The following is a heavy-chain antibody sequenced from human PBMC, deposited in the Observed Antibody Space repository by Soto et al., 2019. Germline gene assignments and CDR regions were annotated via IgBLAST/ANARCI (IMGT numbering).Heavy chain of an antibody. CDR1: GYTFTSYY. CDR3: ARARNQDYYGMDV. V-gene: IGHV1-46*01. J-gene: IGHJ6*02. Sequence: ASVKVSCKASGYTFTSYYMHWVRQAPGQGLEWMGIINPSGGSTSYAQKFRGRVTMTRDTSTSTVYMELSSLRSEDTAVYYCARARNQDYYGMDVWGQGTTVTVSS. CDR2: INPSGGST. D-gene: IGHD4-4*01.